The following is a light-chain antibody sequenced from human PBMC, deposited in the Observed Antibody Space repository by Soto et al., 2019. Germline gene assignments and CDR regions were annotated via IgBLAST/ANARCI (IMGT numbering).Light chain of an antibody. Sequence: DIIMTQSPESLAVSLGERATIKCKSSQSLLYAAMHKDYLAWYQQKPGQPPRLLIYWASTRESGVSDRFSGSGSGTDFTLTVTSMQAEDVAVYYCQQYFHTPWTFGQGTKVEI. J-gene: IGKJ1*01. CDR2: WAS. CDR3: QQYFHTPWT. V-gene: IGKV4-1*01. CDR1: QSLLYAAMHKDY.